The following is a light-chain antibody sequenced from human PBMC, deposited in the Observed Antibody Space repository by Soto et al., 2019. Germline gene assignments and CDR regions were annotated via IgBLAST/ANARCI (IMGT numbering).Light chain of an antibody. CDR1: SSDVGTYNL. V-gene: IGLV2-23*01. CDR2: EDT. CDR3: CSYASSGTYV. Sequence: QSVLTQPASVSGSPGQSITISCTVTSSDVGTYNLVSWYQQHPGNAPKLVIYEDTKRPSGVSNRFSGSKSGNTASLTISGLQAEDEADYYCCSYASSGTYVFGTGTKVTVL. J-gene: IGLJ1*01.